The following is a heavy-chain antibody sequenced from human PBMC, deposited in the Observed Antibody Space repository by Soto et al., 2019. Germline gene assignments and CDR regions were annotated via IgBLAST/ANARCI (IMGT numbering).Heavy chain of an antibody. J-gene: IGHJ4*02. V-gene: IGHV3-15*01. D-gene: IGHD3-3*01. CDR3: TSGTGRSDFDY. Sequence: GGSLRLSCAASGFTFSDAWMSWVRQAPGKGLEWVGRIKSKAEGATRDFAAPVKGRFAISRDDSKNTLYLQMSSLKIEDSAVYYCTSGTGRSDFDYWGLGTLVTVSS. CDR2: IKSKAEGATR. CDR1: GFTFSDAW.